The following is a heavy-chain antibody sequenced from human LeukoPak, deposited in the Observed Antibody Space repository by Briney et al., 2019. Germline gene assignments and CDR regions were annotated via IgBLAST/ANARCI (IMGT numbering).Heavy chain of an antibody. Sequence: SETLSLTCTVSSDSINSYYWSWIRQPPGKGLEWIGYIYYSGTTNYNPSLKSRVTMSVDTSKNQFSLKLSSVTAADTAVYYCARLGYYYDSSGYQDWFDPWGQGTLVTVSS. CDR3: ARLGYYYDSSGYQDWFDP. D-gene: IGHD3-22*01. CDR1: SDSINSYY. CDR2: IYYSGTT. J-gene: IGHJ5*02. V-gene: IGHV4-59*12.